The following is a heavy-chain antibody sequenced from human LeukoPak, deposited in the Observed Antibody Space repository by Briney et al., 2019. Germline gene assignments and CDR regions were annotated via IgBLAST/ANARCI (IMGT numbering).Heavy chain of an antibody. V-gene: IGHV2-5*02. Sequence: SGPTLSHPTRPLTLTYTLSGLSRRTSGVGGGWIRQPQEKDLEWLTLNYWDDHKRYIPSLKRRLTITKVTSKNQVVLTMTNLDPVDTATYYCAHLRGRIAAAVTPWVFDYWGQGTLVTVSS. CDR2: NYWDDHK. J-gene: IGHJ4*02. D-gene: IGHD6-13*01. CDR3: AHLRGRIAAAVTPWVFDY. CDR1: GLSRRTSGVG.